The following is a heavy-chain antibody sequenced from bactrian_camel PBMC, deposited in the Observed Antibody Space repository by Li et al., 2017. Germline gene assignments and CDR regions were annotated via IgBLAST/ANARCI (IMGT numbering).Heavy chain of an antibody. CDR2: LDSDGTT. CDR3: ARDSYGGYWSYYY. D-gene: IGHD6*01. CDR1: MFTYSRLC. Sequence: VQLVESGGGSVQHGGSLRLSCSASMFTYSRLCMAWFRQTPGKEREVVASLDSDGTTEYADSVKGRFTISQGNAENTLYLQMNSLKSEDTAMYFCARDSYGGYWSYYYWGQGTQVTVS. J-gene: IGHJ4*01. V-gene: IGHV3S67*01.